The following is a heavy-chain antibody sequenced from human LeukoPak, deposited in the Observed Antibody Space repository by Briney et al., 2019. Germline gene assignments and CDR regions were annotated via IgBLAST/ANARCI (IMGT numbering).Heavy chain of an antibody. Sequence: ASVKVSCKASGGTFSSYAISWVRQAPGQGLEWMGGIIPIFGTANYAQKFQGRVTITADESTSTAYMELSSLRSEDTDVYYCASRYCGGDCYYYYYYYMDVWGKGTTVTISS. J-gene: IGHJ6*03. CDR1: GGTFSSYA. CDR2: IIPIFGTA. V-gene: IGHV1-69*13. D-gene: IGHD2-21*02. CDR3: ASRYCGGDCYYYYYYYMDV.